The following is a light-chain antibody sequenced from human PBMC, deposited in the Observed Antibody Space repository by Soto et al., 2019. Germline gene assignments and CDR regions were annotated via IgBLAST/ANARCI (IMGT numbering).Light chain of an antibody. CDR1: QAITND. Sequence: AIQMTQSPSSLSASVGDTVTITCRASQAITNDLSWYQQKPGEPPNLLIYTVSTLQSGVPSRFSGSRSGTDFTLTISSLQPEDFATYFCLQESTYPYTFGQGTKLEIK. CDR2: TVS. CDR3: LQESTYPYT. J-gene: IGKJ2*01. V-gene: IGKV1-6*01.